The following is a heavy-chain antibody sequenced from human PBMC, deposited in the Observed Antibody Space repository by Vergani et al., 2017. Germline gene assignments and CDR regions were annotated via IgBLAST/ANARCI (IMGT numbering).Heavy chain of an antibody. J-gene: IGHJ4*02. CDR1: GGSITSSSYY. Sequence: QLHLQESGPGLVKPSETLSLTCTVSGGSITSSSYYWGWIRQPPGKGLEWIGNIYHSGGAYYNPSLKGRVTLSVDTSKNQFSLEVTSVTAADTAIYFCAGTESIILRYFHWALWGQGTLVTVSS. CDR2: IYHSGGA. CDR3: AGTESIILRYFHWAL. V-gene: IGHV4-39*01. D-gene: IGHD3-9*01.